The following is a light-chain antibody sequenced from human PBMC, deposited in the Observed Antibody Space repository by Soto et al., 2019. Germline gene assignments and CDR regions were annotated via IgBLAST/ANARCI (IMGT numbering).Light chain of an antibody. Sequence: QSVLTQPRSVSGSPGQSVTISCTGTSSDVGAYDFVSWYQQHPGKAPKFMIYDVNKRPSGVPDRFSGSKSGNTASLTISGLQADDEADYYCFSFAGQYTLGIFGGGTKLTVL. CDR2: DVN. CDR3: FSFAGQYTLGI. J-gene: IGLJ2*01. CDR1: SSDVGAYDF. V-gene: IGLV2-11*01.